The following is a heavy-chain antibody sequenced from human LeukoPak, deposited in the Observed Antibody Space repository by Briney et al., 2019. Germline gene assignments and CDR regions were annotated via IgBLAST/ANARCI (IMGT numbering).Heavy chain of an antibody. CDR3: ARHSGGYSYDI. Sequence: SEILSLTCTVSGGSIRSYYWSWIRQPPGKGLEWIGYLSYSGSTNYNPSLKSRVTLSLDTPKNQFSLKLSSVTAADTAVYYCARHSGGYSYDIWGQGTLVTVSS. V-gene: IGHV4-59*08. CDR2: LSYSGST. D-gene: IGHD5-18*01. CDR1: GGSIRSYY. J-gene: IGHJ1*01.